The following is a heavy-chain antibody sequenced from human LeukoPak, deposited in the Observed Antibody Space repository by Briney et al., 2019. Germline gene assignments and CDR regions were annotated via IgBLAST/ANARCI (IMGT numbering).Heavy chain of an antibody. Sequence: PGGSLRLSCVTSGFPFSTYSMNWVRQAPGKGLEWLSYITSTSDTIYYADSVKGRFTISRDNAKNSLYLQMNSLRAEDTAVYYCASRLDTMIVVGGGGGGLIDYWGQGTLVTVSS. D-gene: IGHD3-22*01. J-gene: IGHJ4*02. CDR2: ITSTSDTI. V-gene: IGHV3-48*01. CDR3: ASRLDTMIVVGGGGGGLIDY. CDR1: GFPFSTYS.